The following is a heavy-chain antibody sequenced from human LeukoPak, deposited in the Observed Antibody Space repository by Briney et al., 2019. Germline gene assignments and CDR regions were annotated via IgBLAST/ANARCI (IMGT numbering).Heavy chain of an antibody. J-gene: IGHJ4*02. CDR2: IGRIGTSI. Sequence: TGGSLRLSCAASGFTFSDYYMSWIRQAPGKGLEWVSHIGRIGTSIYYADSMKGRFTVSRDNAKDSLYLQMNSLRVDDTAVYYCARVISGSYGLDYWGQEALVTVSS. D-gene: IGHD3-10*01. CDR3: ARVISGSYGLDY. V-gene: IGHV3-11*01. CDR1: GFTFSDYY.